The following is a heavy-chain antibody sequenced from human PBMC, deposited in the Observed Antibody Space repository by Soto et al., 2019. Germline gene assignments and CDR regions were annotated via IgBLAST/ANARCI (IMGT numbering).Heavy chain of an antibody. CDR3: ARIDCTGNNCNPYYHYGMDV. CDR2: IWYDGSIK. CDR1: GFTFSTYG. J-gene: IGHJ6*02. V-gene: IGHV3-33*01. D-gene: IGHD2-8*02. Sequence: GGSLRLSCAASGFTFSTYGMHWVRQIPGKGLQWVAIIWYDGSIKYYADSVKGRFTISRDNSKNTLYLQMNSLRDEDTAVYYCARIDCTGNNCNPYYHYGMDVWGQGTTVTVSS.